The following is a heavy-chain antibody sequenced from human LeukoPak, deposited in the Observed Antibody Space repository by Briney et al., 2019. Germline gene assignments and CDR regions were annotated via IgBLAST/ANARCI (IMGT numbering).Heavy chain of an antibody. D-gene: IGHD4-17*01. V-gene: IGHV6-1*01. CDR1: GDSVSSNSAA. CDR2: TYYRSKWYN. Sequence: SQTLSLTCAISGDSVSSNSAAWNWIRQSPSRCLEWLGRTYYRSKWYNDYAVSVKSRITINPDTSKNQFSLQLNSVTPEDTAVYYCARGPPTTVFLNNWFDPWGQGTLVTVSS. CDR3: ARGPPTTVFLNNWFDP. J-gene: IGHJ5*02.